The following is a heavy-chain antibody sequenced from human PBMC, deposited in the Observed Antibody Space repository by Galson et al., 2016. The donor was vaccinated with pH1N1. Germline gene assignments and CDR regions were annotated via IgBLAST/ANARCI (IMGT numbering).Heavy chain of an antibody. CDR1: GYSVTRYY. V-gene: IGHV1-46*01. CDR2: IDPRDGTT. J-gene: IGHJ4*02. CDR3: ARGYYFDY. Sequence: SVKVSCKAAGYSVTRYYMHWVRQAPGQGLEWMGLIDPRDGTTAYSQKFQGRIILTRDTSTNSVHMELTTLRPDDSATYFCARGYYFDYWGQGTLVTVSS.